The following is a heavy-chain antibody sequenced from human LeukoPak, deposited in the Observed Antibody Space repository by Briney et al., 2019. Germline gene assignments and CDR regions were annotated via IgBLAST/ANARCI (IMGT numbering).Heavy chain of an antibody. CDR3: ARGGTTNWFDP. CDR2: IYTSGST. D-gene: IGHD1-1*01. V-gene: IGHV4-4*09. CDR1: GGSISSYY. Sequence: SETLSLTCTVSGGSISSYYWSWIRQPPGKGLEWIGYIYTSGSTNYNPSLKSRVTMSVDTSKNQFSLKLSSVTAADTAVYYCARGGTTNWFDPWGQGTLVTVSS. J-gene: IGHJ5*02.